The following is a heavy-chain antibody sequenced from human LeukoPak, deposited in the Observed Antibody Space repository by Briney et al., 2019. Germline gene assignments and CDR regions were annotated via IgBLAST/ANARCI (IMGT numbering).Heavy chain of an antibody. J-gene: IGHJ5*02. D-gene: IGHD6-6*01. V-gene: IGHV4-31*03. CDR3: ARDVSSMFPNWFDP. Sequence: PSETLSLTCSVSGHSISSRSYYWTWLRQHPEKGLEWIGYIWNSGSTNYNPALKSRATQSVERSKNQFSLQLTDLTAADTAIYYCARDVSSMFPNWFDPWGQGILVIVSS. CDR2: IWNSGST. CDR1: GHSISSRSYY.